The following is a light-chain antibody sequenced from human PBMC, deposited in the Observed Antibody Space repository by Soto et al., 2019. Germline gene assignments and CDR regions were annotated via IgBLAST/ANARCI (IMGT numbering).Light chain of an antibody. J-gene: IGKJ3*01. CDR3: QHRSN. V-gene: IGKV3-11*01. CDR2: DAS. Sequence: EIVLTQSPATLSLSPGERATLCCRASQSVSSDFAWYQQKPGQAPRLLIYDASNRATGIPARFSGTGSGTEFTLTISSIEPEDFAIYYCQHRSNFGHGTNGDIK. CDR1: QSVSSD.